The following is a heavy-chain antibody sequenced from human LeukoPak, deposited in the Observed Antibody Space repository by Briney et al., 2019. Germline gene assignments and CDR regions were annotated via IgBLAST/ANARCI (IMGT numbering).Heavy chain of an antibody. Sequence: GASVKVSCKASGGTFSSYSITWVRQAPGQRLEWMGGIMPLFNTASYAQQFQAIVTITTDSSTGTAYMELSSLRFEDTAMSYCARVDRYHYSLDVWGKGTTVTVSS. CDR1: GGTFSSYS. CDR2: IMPLFNTA. CDR3: ARVDRYHYSLDV. J-gene: IGHJ6*03. V-gene: IGHV1-69*05.